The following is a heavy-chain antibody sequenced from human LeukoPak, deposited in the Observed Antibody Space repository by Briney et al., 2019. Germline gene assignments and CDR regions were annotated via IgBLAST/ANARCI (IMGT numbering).Heavy chain of an antibody. Sequence: SETLSLTCTVSGGSISSYYWSWIRQLPGKGLEWIGYIYYSGSTNYNPSLKSRVTISVDTSKNQFSLKLSSVTAADTAVYYCASDSGSYYAFDIWGQGTMVTVSS. CDR1: GGSISSYY. CDR3: ASDSGSYYAFDI. D-gene: IGHD1-26*01. CDR2: IYYSGST. V-gene: IGHV4-59*01. J-gene: IGHJ3*02.